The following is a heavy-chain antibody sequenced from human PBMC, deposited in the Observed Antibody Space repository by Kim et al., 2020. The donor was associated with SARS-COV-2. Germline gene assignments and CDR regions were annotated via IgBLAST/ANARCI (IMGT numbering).Heavy chain of an antibody. J-gene: IGHJ6*02. CDR1: GFTFNSYD. CDR3: VKTYLPPGVANFHQYGMDG. CDR2: IWYDGSEQ. V-gene: IGHV3-33*06. Sequence: GGSLRLSCAASGFTFNSYDIHWVRQAPGKGLEWVAVIWYDGSEQYFADSVKGRFTLSRDNSKKTVYLQMSSMRVEDTAMYYCVKTYLPPGVANFHQYGMDGWCQGTSVTVSS. D-gene: IGHD1-1*01.